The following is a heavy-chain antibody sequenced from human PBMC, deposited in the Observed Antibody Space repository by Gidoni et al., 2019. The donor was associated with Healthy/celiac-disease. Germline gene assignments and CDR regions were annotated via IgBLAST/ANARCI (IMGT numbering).Heavy chain of an antibody. CDR2: IYSGGST. V-gene: IGHV3-53*01. CDR1: GFTVSSNY. D-gene: IGHD3-3*01. Sequence: EVQLVESGGGLIQPGGSLRLSCAASGFTVSSNYMSWVRRAPGKGLEWVSIIYSGGSTYYADSVKGRFTISRDNSKNTLYLQMNSLRAEDTAVYYCARGYDFWSGYYVDYWGQGTLVTVSS. CDR3: ARGYDFWSGYYVDY. J-gene: IGHJ4*02.